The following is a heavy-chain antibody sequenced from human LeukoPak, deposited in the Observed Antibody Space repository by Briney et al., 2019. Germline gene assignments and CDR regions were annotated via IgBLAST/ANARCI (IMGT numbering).Heavy chain of an antibody. D-gene: IGHD1-1*01. Sequence: GGSLRLSCAASGFTFASYSMNWVRQAPGQGLEWVSSISGDSTYIYNAGSVKGRFTISRDNAQASLYLQMISLRADDTTVYYCARVSGRLERQSDLDYWGQGTLVIVSS. CDR3: ARVSGRLERQSDLDY. CDR1: GFTFASYS. J-gene: IGHJ4*02. V-gene: IGHV3-21*01. CDR2: ISGDSTYI.